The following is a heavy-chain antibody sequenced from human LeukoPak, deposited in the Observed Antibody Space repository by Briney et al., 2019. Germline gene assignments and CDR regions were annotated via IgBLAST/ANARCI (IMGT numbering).Heavy chain of an antibody. V-gene: IGHV3-7*03. J-gene: IGHJ4*02. CDR3: MRDSPFGRY. Sequence: GGSLRLSCATSGFIFSSYWMTWVRQAPGKGLEWVANIKQDGSEKYYVDSVKGRFTISRDNAKNSLYLQMNSLRAEDTAVYYCMRDSPFGRYWGQGTLVTVSS. D-gene: IGHD3-16*01. CDR2: IKQDGSEK. CDR1: GFIFSSYW.